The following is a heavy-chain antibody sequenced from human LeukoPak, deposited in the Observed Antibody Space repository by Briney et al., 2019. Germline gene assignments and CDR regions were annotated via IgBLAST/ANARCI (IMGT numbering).Heavy chain of an antibody. D-gene: IGHD3-22*01. V-gene: IGHV3-23*01. Sequence: GGSLRLSCAASGFTLRTYAMSWVRQAPGKGLEWVSAISGSGGSTYYTDSVKGRFTISRDNSKNTLYLQMNSLRAEDTAMYYCARGDDSGYYDYFDYWGQGALVTVSS. CDR2: ISGSGGST. CDR1: GFTLRTYA. CDR3: ARGDDSGYYDYFDY. J-gene: IGHJ4*02.